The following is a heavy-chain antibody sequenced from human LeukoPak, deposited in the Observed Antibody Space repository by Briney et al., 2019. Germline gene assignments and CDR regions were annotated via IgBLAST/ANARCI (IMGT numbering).Heavy chain of an antibody. CDR3: ARWFPRSSFDP. D-gene: IGHD3-10*01. CDR2: IYYSGST. Sequence: PSETLSLTCTVSGGSISSYYWSWIRQPPGKGLEWIGYIYYSGSTNYNPSLKSRVTISVDTSKNQFSLKLSSVTAADTAVYYCARWFPRSSFDPWGQGTLVTVSS. V-gene: IGHV4-59*01. CDR1: GGSISSYY. J-gene: IGHJ5*02.